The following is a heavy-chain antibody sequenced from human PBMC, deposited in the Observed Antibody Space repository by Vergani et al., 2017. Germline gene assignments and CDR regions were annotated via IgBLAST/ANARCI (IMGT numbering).Heavy chain of an antibody. V-gene: IGHV1-69*04. J-gene: IGHJ5*02. D-gene: IGHD1/OR15-1a*01. CDR2: IIPILGIA. CDR1: GGTFSSYA. CDR3: ARAQQALGGDNWFDP. Sequence: QVQLVQSGAEVKKPGSSVKVSCKASGGTFSSYAISWVRQAPGQGLEWMGRIIPILGIANYAQKFQGRVTITADKSTGTAYMELSSLRSEDTAVYYCARAQQALGGDNWFDPWGQGTLVTVSS.